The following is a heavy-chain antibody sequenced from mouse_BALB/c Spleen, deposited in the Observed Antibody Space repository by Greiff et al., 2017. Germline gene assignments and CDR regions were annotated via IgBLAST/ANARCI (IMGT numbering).Heavy chain of an antibody. D-gene: IGHD3-3*01. CDR3: ASKRDGGWYFDV. CDR1: GDSITSGY. CDR2: ISYSGST. Sequence: EVKVVESGPSLVKPSQTLSLTCSVTGDSITSGYWNWIRKFPGNKLEYMGYISYSGSTYYNPSLKSRISITRDTSKNQYYLQLNSVTTEDTATYYCASKRDGGWYFDVWGAGTTVTVSS. J-gene: IGHJ1*01. V-gene: IGHV3-8*02.